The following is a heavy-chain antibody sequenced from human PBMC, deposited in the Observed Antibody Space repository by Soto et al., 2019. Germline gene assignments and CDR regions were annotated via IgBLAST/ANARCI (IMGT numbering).Heavy chain of an antibody. J-gene: IGHJ3*02. CDR3: AREPRGYGSSTSCPLTNDAFDI. V-gene: IGHV1-69*01. Sequence: QVQLVQSGAEVKKPGSSVKVSCKASGGTFSSYAISWVRQAPGQGLEWMGGIIPIFGTANYAQKFQGRVTSTAEESTSTAYMELSSLRSDDTAVYYCAREPRGYGSSTSCPLTNDAFDIWGQGTMVTVSS. CDR2: IIPIFGTA. CDR1: GGTFSSYA. D-gene: IGHD2-2*01.